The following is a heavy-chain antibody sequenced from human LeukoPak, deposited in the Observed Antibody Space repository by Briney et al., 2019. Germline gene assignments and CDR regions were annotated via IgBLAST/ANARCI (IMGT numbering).Heavy chain of an antibody. CDR1: GFTFRHYA. D-gene: IGHD3-22*01. CDR2: ISSSSHTI. J-gene: IGHJ4*02. CDR3: ARVRIQDSSGYYFDY. Sequence: GGSLRLSCSASGFTFRHYAMHWVGQAPGTGREGVSYISSSSHTIYCVDSVKGRFTISRDNAKNSLYLQMNSLGDEDTAVYFCARVRIQDSSGYYFDYWGQGTLVTVSS. V-gene: IGHV3-48*02.